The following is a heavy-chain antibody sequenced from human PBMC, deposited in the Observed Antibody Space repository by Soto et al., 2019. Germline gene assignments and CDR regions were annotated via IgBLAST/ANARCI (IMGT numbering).Heavy chain of an antibody. J-gene: IGHJ4*02. CDR2: ISATATKT. D-gene: IGHD6-19*01. CDR1: GFTFSTYA. Sequence: EVHLLESGGALVQPGGSLSLSCAASGFTFSTYAMSWVRQAPGKGLEWVATISATATKTYYADSVKGRFTVSRYFSKNTGSLHMSSLRAEDTAIYYCAKERGAYSSGWSFDFWGQGTLVTVSS. V-gene: IGHV3-23*01. CDR3: AKERGAYSSGWSFDF.